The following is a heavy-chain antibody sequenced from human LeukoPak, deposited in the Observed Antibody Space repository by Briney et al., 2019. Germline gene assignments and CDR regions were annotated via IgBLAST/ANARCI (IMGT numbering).Heavy chain of an antibody. V-gene: IGHV1-46*01. CDR2: INPSGGST. Sequence: ASVKVSCKASGYTFTSYYMHWVRQAPGQGLEWMGIINPSGGSTSYAQKFQGRVTMTRDTSISTAYMELSRLRSDDTAVYYCARPYDYYESSGRLDYWGQGTLVTVSS. CDR3: ARPYDYYESSGRLDY. J-gene: IGHJ4*02. CDR1: GYTFTSYY. D-gene: IGHD3-22*01.